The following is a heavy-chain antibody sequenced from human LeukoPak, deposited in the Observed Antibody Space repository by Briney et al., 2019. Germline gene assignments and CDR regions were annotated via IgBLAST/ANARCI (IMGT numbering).Heavy chain of an antibody. J-gene: IGHJ4*02. CDR1: GFTFSSYA. CDR2: ISYDGSNK. V-gene: IGHV3-30*03. Sequence: GGSLGLSCAPSGFTFSSYAMHGAPRAPGRGWGGGSVISYDGSNKYYADSVKSRFTISRDNSKNSLYLQMNSLRAEDTAVYYCARTIAVAGTIYFDYWGQGTLVTVSS. D-gene: IGHD6-19*01. CDR3: ARTIAVAGTIYFDY.